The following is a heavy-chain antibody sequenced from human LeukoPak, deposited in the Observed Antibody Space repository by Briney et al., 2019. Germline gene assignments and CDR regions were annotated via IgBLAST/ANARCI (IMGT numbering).Heavy chain of an antibody. Sequence: GGSLTLSCAASGFTFNNAWMSWVRQAPGKGLEWVGRIKSTTDGGTTDYAAPVKGRFTISRDDSKTTLYLQMNSLKTEDTAVYYCTTDPRWSLTLDYWGQGTLVTVSS. V-gene: IGHV3-15*01. CDR1: GFTFNNAW. J-gene: IGHJ4*02. CDR3: TTDPRWSLTLDY. D-gene: IGHD6-13*01. CDR2: IKSTTDGGTT.